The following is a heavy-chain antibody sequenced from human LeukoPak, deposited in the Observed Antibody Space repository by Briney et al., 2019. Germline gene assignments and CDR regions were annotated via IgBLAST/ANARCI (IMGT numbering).Heavy chain of an antibody. CDR1: GGSISSSSYY. Sequence: SETLSLTCTVSGGSISSSSYYWGWIRQPPGKGLEWIGSIYYSGSTNYNPSLRSRVTLSVDTSKNQFSLKLSSVTAADTAVYYCARGSGYSGYFDYWGQGTLVTVSS. CDR2: IYYSGST. J-gene: IGHJ4*02. V-gene: IGHV4-39*07. D-gene: IGHD5-12*01. CDR3: ARGSGYSGYFDY.